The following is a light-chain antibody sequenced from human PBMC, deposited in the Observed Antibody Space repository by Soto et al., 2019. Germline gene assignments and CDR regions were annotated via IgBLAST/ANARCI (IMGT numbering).Light chain of an antibody. CDR1: QIVTSTH. CDR3: QQYSSWPLT. V-gene: IGKV3D-20*02. J-gene: IGKJ5*01. CDR2: DAS. Sequence: EIVLSHSPGTLSLSPGERATLSCRSSQIVTSTHLYWYQHKPGQAPRLLIYDASTRATGIPDRFSGSGSGTEFALTIGSLQPEDFAVYFCQQYSSWPLTFGQGTRLEIK.